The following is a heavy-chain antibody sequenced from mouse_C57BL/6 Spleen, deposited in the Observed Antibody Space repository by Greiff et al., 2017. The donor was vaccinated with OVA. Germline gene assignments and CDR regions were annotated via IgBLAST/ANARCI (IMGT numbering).Heavy chain of an antibody. D-gene: IGHD4-1*01. V-gene: IGHV5-17*01. CDR1: GFTFSDYG. Sequence: EVQGVESGGGLVKPGGSLKLSCVASGFTFSDYGMHWVRQAPEKGLEWVAYIRSGSSTIYYADTVKGRFTISRDNAKNTLFLQMIRLRSEDTAMYNYARGWDGNSYWYFDVWGTGTTVTVSS. CDR2: IRSGSSTI. J-gene: IGHJ1*03. CDR3: ARGWDGNSYWYFDV.